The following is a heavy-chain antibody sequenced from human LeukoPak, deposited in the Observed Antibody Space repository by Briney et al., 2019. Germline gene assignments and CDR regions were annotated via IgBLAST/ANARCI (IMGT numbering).Heavy chain of an antibody. V-gene: IGHV3-23*01. D-gene: IGHD3-10*01. CDR2: ISTDAGET. Sequence: QPGGSLRLSYAASGFTFSSYSMNWVRQAPGKGLEWVSAISTDAGETHYADSVKGRFTISRDNSKNTVSLQMSSLRAEDTALYYCAKGSGNGYGSGPFDYWGQGTLVTVSS. J-gene: IGHJ4*02. CDR3: AKGSGNGYGSGPFDY. CDR1: GFTFSSYS.